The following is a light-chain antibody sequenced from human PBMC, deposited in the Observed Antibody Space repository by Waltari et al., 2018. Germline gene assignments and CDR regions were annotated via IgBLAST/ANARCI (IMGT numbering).Light chain of an antibody. Sequence: DIVMTQSPASLAVSLGERATINCKSSQSVSYTASNKHYLAWYQQKPGQPPKLIIYWASTRESGVPDRFSGSGSGTDFTLTISRLQAEDVAVYYCQQYYTTPLTCGGGTKVEI. CDR3: QQYYTTPLT. CDR2: WAS. V-gene: IGKV4-1*01. CDR1: QSVSYTASNKHY. J-gene: IGKJ4*01.